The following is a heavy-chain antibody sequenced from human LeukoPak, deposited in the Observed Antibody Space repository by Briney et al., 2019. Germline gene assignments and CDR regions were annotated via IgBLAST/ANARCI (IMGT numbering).Heavy chain of an antibody. Sequence: PGGSLRLSCAASGFTFSTYWMHRVRQAPGKGLVWVSRINNDGSSTSYADSVKGRFTISRDNAKNTLYLQMNGLRAEDTAVYYCARPQAPYSSRSTFDYWGQGALVTVSS. V-gene: IGHV3-74*01. D-gene: IGHD6-13*01. CDR2: INNDGSST. J-gene: IGHJ4*02. CDR1: GFTFSTYW. CDR3: ARPQAPYSSRSTFDY.